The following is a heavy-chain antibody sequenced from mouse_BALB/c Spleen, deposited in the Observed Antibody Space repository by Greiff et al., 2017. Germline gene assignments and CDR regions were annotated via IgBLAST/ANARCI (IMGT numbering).Heavy chain of an antibody. Sequence: EVKLVESGGGLVKPGGSLKLSCAASGFTFSSYGMSWVRQTPDKRLEWVATISSGGSYTYYPDSVKGRFTISRDNAKNTLYLQMSSLKSEDTAMYYCAREGVFAYWGQGTLVTVSA. J-gene: IGHJ3*01. CDR1: GFTFSSYG. V-gene: IGHV5-6*03. CDR3: AREGVFAY. CDR2: ISSGGSYT.